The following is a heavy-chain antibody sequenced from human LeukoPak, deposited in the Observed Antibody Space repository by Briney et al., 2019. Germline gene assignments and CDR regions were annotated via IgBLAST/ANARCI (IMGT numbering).Heavy chain of an antibody. CDR2: IWYDGSNK. J-gene: IGHJ4*02. CDR3: ARDRDCSSTSCYGIDY. CDR1: GFTFSSYG. D-gene: IGHD2-2*01. V-gene: IGHV3-33*01. Sequence: PGGSLRLSCAASGFTFSSYGMHWVRQAPGKGLEWVAVIWYDGSNKYYADSVKGRFTISRDNSKNTLYLQMNSLRAEDTAVYYCARDRDCSSTSCYGIDYWGQGTLVTVSS.